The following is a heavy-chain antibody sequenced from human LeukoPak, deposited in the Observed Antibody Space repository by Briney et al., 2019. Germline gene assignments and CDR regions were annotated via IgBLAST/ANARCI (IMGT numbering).Heavy chain of an antibody. CDR1: GYTFTGYY. CDR3: ARGYYDFWSGYPLGMDV. Sequence: GASVKVSCKASGYTFTGYYMHWVRQAPGQGLEWMGWINPNSGGTNYAQKFQGWVTMTRDTSISTAYMELSRLRSDDTAVYYCARGYYDFWSGYPLGMDVWGQGTTVTVSS. D-gene: IGHD3-3*01. J-gene: IGHJ6*02. V-gene: IGHV1-2*04. CDR2: INPNSGGT.